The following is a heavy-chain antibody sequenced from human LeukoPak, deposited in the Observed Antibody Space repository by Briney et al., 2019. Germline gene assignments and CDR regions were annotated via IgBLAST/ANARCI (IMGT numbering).Heavy chain of an antibody. CDR3: ARNAGDGVTNWFDP. V-gene: IGHV4-61*08. Sequence: PLETLSLTCTVSGGSISSGGYYWSWIRQPPGKGLEWIGYIYHSGSTNYNPSLKSRVTISVDTSKNQFSLKLSSVTAADTAVYYCARNAGDGVTNWFDPWGQGTLVTVSS. CDR2: IYHSGST. CDR1: GGSISSGGYY. J-gene: IGHJ5*02. D-gene: IGHD7-27*01.